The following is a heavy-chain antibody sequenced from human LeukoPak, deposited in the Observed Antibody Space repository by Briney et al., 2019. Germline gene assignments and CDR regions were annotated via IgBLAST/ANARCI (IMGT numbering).Heavy chain of an antibody. J-gene: IGHJ4*02. Sequence: GGSLRLSCAASGFTLSNYAMHWVRQAPGKGLEWVALIWYDGTNKYYGDSVKGRFTISRDNSNNTLYLQMNSLRAEDTAVYFCARDANYYFDYWGQGTLVTVSS. CDR1: GFTLSNYA. CDR2: IWYDGTNK. D-gene: IGHD1-7*01. CDR3: ARDANYYFDY. V-gene: IGHV3-33*01.